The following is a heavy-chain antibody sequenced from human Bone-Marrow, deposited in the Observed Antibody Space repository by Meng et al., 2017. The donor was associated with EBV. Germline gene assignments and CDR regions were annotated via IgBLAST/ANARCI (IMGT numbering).Heavy chain of an antibody. V-gene: IGHV1-69*01. CDR3: ASESGRGFTPDY. Sequence: QVQVVQSGAEVKKPGSSVKVPCRTFGGGFRSDAVSWVRQAPGQGLEWMGGLIPMSDAPHYAQKFQGRVTITADESTSTHYMDLSGLRSDDTALYYCASESGRGFTPDYWGQGTLVTVSS. CDR2: LIPMSDAP. D-gene: IGHD3-10*01. CDR1: GGGFRSDA. J-gene: IGHJ4*02.